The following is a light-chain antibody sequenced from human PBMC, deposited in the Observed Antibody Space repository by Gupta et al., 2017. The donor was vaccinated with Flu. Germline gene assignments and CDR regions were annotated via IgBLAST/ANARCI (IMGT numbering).Light chain of an antibody. CDR1: QGINNY. J-gene: IGKJ2*01. Sequence: GDGVSITCRASQGINNYLAWYQHKPGKAPRLLIYVASSLQSGVPLRFSGSGSGTEFTLTISSLQPEDAATYYCQQIDRYPHTFGQGTKLEIK. CDR3: QQIDRYPHT. CDR2: VAS. V-gene: IGKV1-9*01.